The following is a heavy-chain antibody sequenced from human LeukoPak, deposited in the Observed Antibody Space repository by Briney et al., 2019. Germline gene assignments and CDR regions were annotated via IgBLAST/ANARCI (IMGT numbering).Heavy chain of an antibody. J-gene: IGHJ4*02. Sequence: HSEALSLTCTGSGGSIISYFWIWIRQPPGKGLEGIGYIYYSGNTNSNPSLKSRVTISLDTSKNQFSLKLSSVTAADTAVYYCARAREFSSSSGRSYYFDYWGQGTLVTVSS. V-gene: IGHV4-59*01. D-gene: IGHD6-6*01. CDR3: ARAREFSSSSGRSYYFDY. CDR2: IYYSGNT. CDR1: GGSIISYF.